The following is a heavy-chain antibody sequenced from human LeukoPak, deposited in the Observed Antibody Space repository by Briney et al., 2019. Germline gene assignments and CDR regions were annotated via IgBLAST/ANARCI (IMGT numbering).Heavy chain of an antibody. D-gene: IGHD5-18*01. V-gene: IGHV1-2*04. Sequence: WASVKVSCKASGGTFSSYAISWVRQAPGQGLEWMGWINPDSGGTNYAQKFQGWVTMTRDTSISTAYMELSRLRSDDTAVYYCARGFTAMALDYWGQGTLVTVSS. CDR1: GGTFSSYA. CDR3: ARGFTAMALDY. J-gene: IGHJ4*02. CDR2: INPDSGGT.